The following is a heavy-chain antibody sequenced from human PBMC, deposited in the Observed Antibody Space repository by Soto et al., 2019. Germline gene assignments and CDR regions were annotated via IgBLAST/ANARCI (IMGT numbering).Heavy chain of an antibody. D-gene: IGHD1-1*01. J-gene: IGHJ4*02. V-gene: IGHV1-69*01. CDR2: IIPKLGSA. CDR1: GGGNLRDYR. Sequence: QVQLVQSGAEVKEPGSSVKVSCKASGGGNLRDYRTTWVRRAPGQGLEWMGGIIPKLGSANYAQKFQGRVTITADESTNRVYMELRSLRSDDTAVYYCARGGEVYNFGAVYWGQGTPVTVSS. CDR3: ARGGEVYNFGAVY.